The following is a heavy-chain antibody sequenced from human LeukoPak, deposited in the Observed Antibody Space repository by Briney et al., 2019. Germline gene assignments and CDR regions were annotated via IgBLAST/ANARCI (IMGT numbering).Heavy chain of an antibody. CDR2: ISYDGSNK. V-gene: IGHV3-30*04. CDR3: ARDGIAAAGTDYYYMDV. Sequence: GRSLRLSCAASGFTFSSYAMHWVRQAPGKGLEWVAVISYDGSNKYYADSVKGRFTISRDNSKNTLYLQMNSLRAEDTAVYYCARDGIAAAGTDYYYMDVWGKGTTVTVSS. D-gene: IGHD6-13*01. J-gene: IGHJ6*03. CDR1: GFTFSSYA.